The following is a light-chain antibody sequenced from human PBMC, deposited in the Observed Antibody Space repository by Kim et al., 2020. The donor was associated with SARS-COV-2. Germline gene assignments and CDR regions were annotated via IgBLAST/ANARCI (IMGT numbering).Light chain of an antibody. CDR1: TLRRDY. CDR2: GKG. CDR3: NSRDTSGHRVV. Sequence: SSELTQDPAASVALGQTVRITCQGDTLRRDYASWFQQKPGQAPLLVIYGKGNRPSGIPDRFSGSNSGNTASLTITGAQAEDEADYYCNSRDTSGHRVVFGGGTKLTGL. V-gene: IGLV3-19*01. J-gene: IGLJ2*01.